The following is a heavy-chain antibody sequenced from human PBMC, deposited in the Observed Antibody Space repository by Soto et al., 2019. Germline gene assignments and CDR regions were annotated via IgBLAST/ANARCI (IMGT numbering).Heavy chain of an antibody. Sequence: QVQLQGSGPGLVKPSQTLSLTCTVSGGLISSGGYYWSWIRQLPGKGTEWIGYIYYSGSTYYNRSHKNRVTISVDTCKNHFSLKLSSVTAADTAVYYCATSMVRGVITPFDYWGQGTLVTVSS. D-gene: IGHD3-10*01. J-gene: IGHJ4*02. CDR1: GGLISSGGYY. CDR3: ATSMVRGVITPFDY. V-gene: IGHV4-31*03. CDR2: IYYSGST.